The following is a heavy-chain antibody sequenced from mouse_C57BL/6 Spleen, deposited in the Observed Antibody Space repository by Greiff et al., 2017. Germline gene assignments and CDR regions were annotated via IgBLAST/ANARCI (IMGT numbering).Heavy chain of an antibody. J-gene: IGHJ3*01. CDR2: ISNLAYSI. Sequence: EVKLVESGGGLVQPGGSLKLSCAASGFTFSDYGMAWVRQAPRKGPEWVAFISNLAYSIYYADTVTGRFTISIENAKNTLYLEMSSLRSEDTAMYYCARQDYGNYFAYWGQGTLVTVSA. CDR1: GFTFSDYG. V-gene: IGHV5-15*04. CDR3: ARQDYGNYFAY. D-gene: IGHD2-1*01.